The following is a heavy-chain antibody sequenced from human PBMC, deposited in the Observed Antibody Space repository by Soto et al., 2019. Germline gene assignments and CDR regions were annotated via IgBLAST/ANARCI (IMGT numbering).Heavy chain of an antibody. V-gene: IGHV3-48*02. J-gene: IGHJ6*01. CDR1: GFTFGSYR. CDR2: ISSSSSTI. CDR3: ARDRGPCSGGTCHYGMDV. D-gene: IGHD2-15*01. Sequence: PGGALVVSWASAGFTFGSYRMSWVRQAPGWGLEWISYISSSSSTIYYADSVKGRFTISRDNAKNSLYLQMNTLRDEDTAMYYCARDRGPCSGGTCHYGMDVWGQGPPVTVSS.